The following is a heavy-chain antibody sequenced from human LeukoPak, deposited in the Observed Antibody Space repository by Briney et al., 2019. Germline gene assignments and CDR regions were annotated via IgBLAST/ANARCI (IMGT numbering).Heavy chain of an antibody. D-gene: IGHD6-25*01. V-gene: IGHV3-21*01. Sequence: GGSLRLSCAASGFTFSSYAMSWVRQAPGKGLEWVSSISSSSSYIYYADSVKGRFTISRDNAKNSLYLQMNSLRAEDTAVYYCARVEAAAKAGPAAGSFDYWGQGTLVTVSS. CDR1: GFTFSSYA. CDR3: ARVEAAAKAGPAAGSFDY. J-gene: IGHJ4*02. CDR2: ISSSSSYI.